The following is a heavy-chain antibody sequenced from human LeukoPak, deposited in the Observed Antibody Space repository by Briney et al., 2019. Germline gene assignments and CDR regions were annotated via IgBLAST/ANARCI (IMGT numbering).Heavy chain of an antibody. Sequence: SQTLSLTCTVSGGSISSGSYYWSWIRQPAGKGLEWIGRIYTSGSTNYNPSLKSRVTISVDTSKNQFSLKLSSVTAADTAVYYCARDRPTVTTYDAFDIWGQGTMVTVSS. CDR2: IYTSGST. J-gene: IGHJ3*02. D-gene: IGHD4-17*01. V-gene: IGHV4-61*02. CDR3: ARDRPTVTTYDAFDI. CDR1: GGSISSGSYY.